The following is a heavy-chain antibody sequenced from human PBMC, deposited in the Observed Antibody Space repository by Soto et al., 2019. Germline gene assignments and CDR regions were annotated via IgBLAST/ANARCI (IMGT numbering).Heavy chain of an antibody. J-gene: IGHJ4*02. CDR2: IIPIFGTA. CDR1: GGTFSSYA. CDR3: ARGRIAAAGTLRRSWYFDY. V-gene: IGHV1-69*13. D-gene: IGHD6-13*01. Sequence: SVKVSCKASGGTFSSYAISWVRQAPGQGLEWMGGIIPIFGTANYAQKFQGRVTITADESTSTAYMELSSLRSEDTAVYYCARGRIAAAGTLRRSWYFDYWGQGTLVTVSS.